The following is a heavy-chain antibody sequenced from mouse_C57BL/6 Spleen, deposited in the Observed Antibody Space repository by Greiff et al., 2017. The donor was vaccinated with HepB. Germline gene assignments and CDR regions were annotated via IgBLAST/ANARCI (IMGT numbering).Heavy chain of an antibody. CDR2: IYPYNGVS. CDR3: ARKVATPSCAMDY. V-gene: IGHV1-31*01. D-gene: IGHD1-1*01. Sequence: VQLQQSGPELVKPGASVKISCKASGYSFTGYYIHWVQQSHGNILDWIGYIYPYNGVSSYNQKFKGKATFTVDKSSSTAYMERRSLTSEDSAVYYCARKVATPSCAMDYWGQGTSVTVSS. CDR1: GYSFTGYY. J-gene: IGHJ4*01.